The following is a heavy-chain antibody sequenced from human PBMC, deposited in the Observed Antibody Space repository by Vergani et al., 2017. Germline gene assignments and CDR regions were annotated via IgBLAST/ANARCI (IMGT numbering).Heavy chain of an antibody. CDR3: ARAQWGSGSYSFDY. CDR1: GYSISSGYY. CDR2: IYHSGST. Sequence: QVQLQESGPGLVKPSETLSLTCAVSGYSISSGYYWGWIRQPPGKGLEWIGSIYHSGSTYYNPSLKSRVTISVDTSKNRFSLKLSSVTAADTAVYYCARAQWGSGSYSFDYWGQGTRVTVS. D-gene: IGHD3-10*01. J-gene: IGHJ4*02. V-gene: IGHV4-38-2*01.